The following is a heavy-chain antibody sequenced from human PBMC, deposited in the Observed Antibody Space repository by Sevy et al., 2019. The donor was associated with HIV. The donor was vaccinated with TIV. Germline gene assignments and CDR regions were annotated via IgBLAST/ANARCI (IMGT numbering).Heavy chain of an antibody. V-gene: IGHV1-2*02. CDR1: GYTFTGYY. Sequence: ASVKVSCKASGYTFTGYYMHWVRQAPGQGLEWMGWINPNSGGTNYAQTFQGRVTMTWDTSISTAYMELSRLRSDDTAVYYCASLSTVGGYCSGGSCYSEVDIWGQGTMVTVSS. D-gene: IGHD2-15*01. CDR2: INPNSGGT. J-gene: IGHJ3*02. CDR3: ASLSTVGGYCSGGSCYSEVDI.